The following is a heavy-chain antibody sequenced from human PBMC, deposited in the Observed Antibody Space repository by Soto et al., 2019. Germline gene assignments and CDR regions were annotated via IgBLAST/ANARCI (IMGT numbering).Heavy chain of an antibody. CDR3: ARDTGLAPTVWGY. J-gene: IGHJ4*03. Sequence: QVQLQESGPGLVKPSQTLSLTCSVSGDSISGGGHYWNWIRQFPGKGLEWIGYVYHSGSTHYNPSRRGRLTISIDTSKNQFSLRLISVTAADTALYYCARDTGLAPTVWGYWGHGTQVTVSS. CDR2: VYHSGST. D-gene: IGHD7-27*01. V-gene: IGHV4-31*03. CDR1: GDSISGGGHY.